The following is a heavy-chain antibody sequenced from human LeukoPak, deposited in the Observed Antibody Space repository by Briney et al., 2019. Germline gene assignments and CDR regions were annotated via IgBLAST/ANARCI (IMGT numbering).Heavy chain of an antibody. V-gene: IGHV3-21*01. CDR1: GFTLSRYS. D-gene: IGHD4-17*01. J-gene: IGHJ6*03. Sequence: KTGGSLRLSCAASGFTLSRYSMNWVRQAPGKGLEWVSSISSGSSYIYYAGSVKGRFAISRDNSKNTLHLQMNSLRAEDTAVYYCAKNTYGKWQLYYYYYMDVWGKGTTVTISS. CDR3: AKNTYGKWQLYYYYYMDV. CDR2: ISSGSSYI.